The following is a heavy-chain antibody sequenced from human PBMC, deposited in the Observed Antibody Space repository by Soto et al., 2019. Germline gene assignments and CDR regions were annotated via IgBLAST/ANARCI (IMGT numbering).Heavy chain of an antibody. CDR3: ARDTTRAMLRIYYGMDV. D-gene: IGHD3-10*01. CDR2: IWYDGSNK. J-gene: IGHJ6*02. V-gene: IGHV3-33*01. Sequence: QVQLVESGGGVVQPGRSLRLSCAASGFTFSSYGMHWVRQAPGKGLEWMAVIWYDGSNKYYADSVKGRFTISRDNSKNTLYLQMNSLRAEDTAVYYCARDTTRAMLRIYYGMDVWGQGTTVTVSS. CDR1: GFTFSSYG.